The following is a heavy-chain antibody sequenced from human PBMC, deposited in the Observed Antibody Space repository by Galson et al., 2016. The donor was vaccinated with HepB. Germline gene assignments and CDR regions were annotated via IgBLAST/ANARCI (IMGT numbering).Heavy chain of an antibody. V-gene: IGHV3-48*02. D-gene: IGHD2-21*02. CDR2: ISSGSLSI. CDR3: ARPSMGDMDY. Sequence: SLRLSCAASGFTFSSYSMNWVRQAPGKGLEWVSFISSGSLSILYADSVKGRFTISRDDSENSLYLQMDSLRDEETAVYYCARPSMGDMDYWGQGTLVIVSS. CDR1: GFTFSSYS. J-gene: IGHJ4*02.